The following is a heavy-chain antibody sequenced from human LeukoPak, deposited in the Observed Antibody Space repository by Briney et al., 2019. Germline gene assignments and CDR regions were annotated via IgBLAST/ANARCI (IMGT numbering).Heavy chain of an antibody. D-gene: IGHD6-13*01. Sequence: GGSLRLSCAASGFTVSSNYMSWVRQAPGKGLEWVSVIYSGGSTYYADSVKGRFTVSRDNSKNPVYLQMNSLRAEDTAVYYCARSPPNEYSSSWYYFDYWGQGTLVTVSS. J-gene: IGHJ4*02. V-gene: IGHV3-53*01. CDR3: ARSPPNEYSSSWYYFDY. CDR2: IYSGGST. CDR1: GFTVSSNY.